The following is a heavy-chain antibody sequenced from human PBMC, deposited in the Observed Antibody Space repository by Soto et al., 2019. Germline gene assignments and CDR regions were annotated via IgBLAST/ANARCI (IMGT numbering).Heavy chain of an antibody. D-gene: IGHD2-8*01. Sequence: ASVKVSCKASGYTFTSYYMHWVRQAPGQGLEWMGIINPSGGSTSYAQKFQGRVTMTRDTSTSTVYMELSNLRSEDTAVYYCARARQFSYCNNGVCYTGNFDYWGQGTLVTVSS. CDR1: GYTFTSYY. J-gene: IGHJ4*02. V-gene: IGHV1-46*03. CDR3: ARARQFSYCNNGVCYTGNFDY. CDR2: INPSGGST.